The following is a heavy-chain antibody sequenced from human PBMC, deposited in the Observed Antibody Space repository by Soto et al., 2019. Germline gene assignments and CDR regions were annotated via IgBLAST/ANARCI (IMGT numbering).Heavy chain of an antibody. CDR3: ARVPFGRFQDWFDP. V-gene: IGHV1-2*04. CDR2: INPNSGGT. Sequence: PWASVKVSCKASGYTFTGYYMHWVRQAPGQGLEWMGWINPNSGGTNYAQKFQGWVTMTRDTSISTAYMELSRLRSDDTAVYYCARVPFGRFQDWFDPWGQGTLVTVSS. D-gene: IGHD3-10*01. J-gene: IGHJ5*02. CDR1: GYTFTGYY.